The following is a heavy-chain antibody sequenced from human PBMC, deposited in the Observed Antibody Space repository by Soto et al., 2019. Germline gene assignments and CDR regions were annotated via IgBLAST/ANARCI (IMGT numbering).Heavy chain of an antibody. Sequence: QGQLVQSGAEVKKPGASVKVSCKTAGYTFSSYDIGWVRQAPGQGLEWMGWISPYNGNTNYAQKFQGRVTMTTDISTKTAYMELRSLGSDDTAVYYCAREDRYYGMDVWGQGTTVTVSS. V-gene: IGHV1-18*01. CDR2: ISPYNGNT. J-gene: IGHJ6*02. D-gene: IGHD2-15*01. CDR3: AREDRYYGMDV. CDR1: GYTFSSYD.